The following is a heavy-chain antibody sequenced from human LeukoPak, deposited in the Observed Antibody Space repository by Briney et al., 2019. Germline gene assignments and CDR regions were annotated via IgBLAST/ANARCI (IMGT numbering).Heavy chain of an antibody. CDR3: ATSIAVAGYYYYGMDV. J-gene: IGHJ6*02. D-gene: IGHD6-19*01. CDR1: GGTFSSYA. CDR2: IIPIFGTV. Sequence: GASVKVSCTASGGTFSSYAISWVRQAPGQGLEWMGGIIPIFGTVNYAQKFQGRVTITADESTSTAYMELSSLRSEDTAVYYCATSIAVAGYYYYGMDVWGQGTTVTVSS. V-gene: IGHV1-69*13.